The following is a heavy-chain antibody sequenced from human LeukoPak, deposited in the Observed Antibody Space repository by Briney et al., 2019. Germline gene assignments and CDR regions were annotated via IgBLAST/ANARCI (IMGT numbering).Heavy chain of an antibody. V-gene: IGHV4-31*03. CDR2: IYYSGST. CDR3: ARALIVAHDGGYFDY. Sequence: PSETLSLTCTVSGGSISSGGYCWSWIRQHPGKGLEWIGYIYYSGSTYYNPSLKSRVTISVDTSKNQFSLKLSSVTAADTAVYYCARALIVAHDGGYFDYWGQGTLVTVSS. CDR1: GGSISSGGYC. J-gene: IGHJ4*02. D-gene: IGHD5-12*01.